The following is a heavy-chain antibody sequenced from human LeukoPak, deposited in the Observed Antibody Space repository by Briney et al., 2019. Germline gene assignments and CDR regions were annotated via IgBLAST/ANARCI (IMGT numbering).Heavy chain of an antibody. Sequence: PGGSLRLSCAASGFTVSSNYMSWVRQAPGKGLEWVSAIYSGGSTYYADSVKGRFTTSRDNSENTLYLQMNSLRAEDTAVYYCASSVVLRYFDWSQYGMDVWGQGTTVTVSS. J-gene: IGHJ6*02. V-gene: IGHV3-53*01. CDR2: IYSGGST. D-gene: IGHD3-9*01. CDR3: ASSVVLRYFDWSQYGMDV. CDR1: GFTVSSNY.